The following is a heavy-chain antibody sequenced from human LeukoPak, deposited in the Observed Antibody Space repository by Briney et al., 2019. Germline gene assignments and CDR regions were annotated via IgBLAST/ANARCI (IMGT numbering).Heavy chain of an antibody. V-gene: IGHV3-48*01. Sequence: GGPLTLPCAVSGFLFRSYSIKWVRQPPGKGREWVAYINPSNRISYHSSCAEGRLTHSRDNAKISLYMQMTRLRVDDTAVYYCARRKGRRGIVGTTILTGAFDIWGQGKRVPVSS. J-gene: IGHJ3*02. CDR1: GFLFRSYS. CDR3: ARRKGRRGIVGTTILTGAFDI. D-gene: IGHD1-26*01. CDR2: INPSNRIS.